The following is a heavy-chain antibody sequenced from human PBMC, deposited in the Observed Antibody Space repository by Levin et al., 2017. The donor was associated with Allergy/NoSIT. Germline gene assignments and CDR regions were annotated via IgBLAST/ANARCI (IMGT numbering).Heavy chain of an antibody. J-gene: IGHJ4*02. D-gene: IGHD1-20*01. CDR1: GGSISSSSYY. Sequence: ASQTLSLTYTVSGGSISSSSYYWGWIRQPPGKGLEWIGSIYYSGSTYYNPSLKSRVTISVDTSKNQFSLKLSSVTAADTAVYYCARHREYNWNDLLTPGFFDYWGQGTLVTVSS. V-gene: IGHV4-39*01. CDR3: ARHREYNWNDLLTPGFFDY. CDR2: IYYSGST.